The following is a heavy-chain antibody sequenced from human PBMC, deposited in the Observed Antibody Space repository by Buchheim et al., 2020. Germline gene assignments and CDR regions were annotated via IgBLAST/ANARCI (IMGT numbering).Heavy chain of an antibody. Sequence: EVQLVESGGGLVQPGVSLRLSCAASGFTFCSYAMSWVRQAPGRGLEWVSAISGSGGSTYYADPVKGRLLISRDNSKNTLYALMNSLGAEDTAVYYCAKGPLRLFWSGYPDYWGQGTL. V-gene: IGHV3-23*04. CDR2: ISGSGGST. J-gene: IGHJ4*02. CDR1: GFTFCSYA. D-gene: IGHD3-3*01. CDR3: AKGPLRLFWSGYPDY.